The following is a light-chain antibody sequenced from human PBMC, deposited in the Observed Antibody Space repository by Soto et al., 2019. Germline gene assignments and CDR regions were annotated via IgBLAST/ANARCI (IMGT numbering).Light chain of an antibody. J-gene: IGKJ4*01. CDR2: ATS. CDR3: QQFGGSPPRLT. V-gene: IGKV3-20*01. Sequence: DIVLTQSPGTLSLSPGERATLSCRASQSVSSSYLAWYQQKPGQAPRLLIYATSSRVTGDPDRFSGSGSGTDLPLSINRLEPEDFAVYYCQQFGGSPPRLTFGGGTKVEIK. CDR1: QSVSSSY.